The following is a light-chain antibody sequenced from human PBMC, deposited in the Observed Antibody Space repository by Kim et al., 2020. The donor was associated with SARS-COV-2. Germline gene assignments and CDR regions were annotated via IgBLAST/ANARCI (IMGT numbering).Light chain of an antibody. CDR3: QQYGSSPRVT. J-gene: IGKJ3*01. V-gene: IGKV3-20*01. CDR1: QSVSSSY. CDR2: GAS. Sequence: PGERATLSCRASQSVSSSYLAWYQQKPGQAPRLLIYGASSRATVIPDRFSGSGSGTDFTLTISRLEPEDFAVYYCQQYGSSPRVTFGPGTKVDIK.